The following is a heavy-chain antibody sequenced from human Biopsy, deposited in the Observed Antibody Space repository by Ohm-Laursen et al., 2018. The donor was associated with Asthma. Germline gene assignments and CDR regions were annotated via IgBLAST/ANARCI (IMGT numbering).Heavy chain of an antibody. J-gene: IGHJ5*02. CDR3: ARASLAARANWFDP. Sequence: TLSLTCFVSGGSIGAGDYYWSWIRQPPGKGLEWIGYIYYSGSTSHNPSLTSRLTISVDTSKNQFSLKLTSVTAADTAVYYCARASLAARANWFDPWGQGTLASVSS. V-gene: IGHV4-30-4*01. CDR1: GGSIGAGDYY. D-gene: IGHD6-6*01. CDR2: IYYSGST.